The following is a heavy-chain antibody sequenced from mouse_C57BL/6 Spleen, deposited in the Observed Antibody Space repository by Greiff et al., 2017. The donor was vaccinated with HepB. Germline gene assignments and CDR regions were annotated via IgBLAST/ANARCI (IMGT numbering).Heavy chain of an antibody. V-gene: IGHV1-82*01. Sequence: VQLQQSGPELVKPGASVKISCKASGYAFSSSWMNWVKQRPGKGLEWIGRIYPGDGDTNYNGKFKGKATLTADKSSSTAYMQLSSLTSEDSAVYFCARGNGYDVSWFAYWGQGTLVTVSA. D-gene: IGHD2-2*01. CDR3: ARGNGYDVSWFAY. CDR2: IYPGDGDT. J-gene: IGHJ3*01. CDR1: GYAFSSSW.